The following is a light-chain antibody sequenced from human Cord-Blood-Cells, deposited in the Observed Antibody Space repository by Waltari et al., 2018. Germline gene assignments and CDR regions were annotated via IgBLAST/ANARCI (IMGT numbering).Light chain of an antibody. CDR3: QQYGSSPYT. J-gene: IGKJ2*01. CDR2: GAS. CDR1: QSVSSSY. V-gene: IGKV3-20*01. Sequence: EIVLTQSPGTLSLSPGERATLTGRASQSVSSSYLAWYQQKPGQAPRLLIYGASSRATGVPDRFSGSGSGTDFTLTISRLEPEDVAVYYCQQYGSSPYTFGQGTKLEIK.